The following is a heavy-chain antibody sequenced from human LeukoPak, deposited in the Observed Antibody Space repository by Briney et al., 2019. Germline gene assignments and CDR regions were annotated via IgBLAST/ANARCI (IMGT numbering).Heavy chain of an antibody. CDR1: GGSMSSYY. CDR2: IYYSGST. Sequence: PSETLSLTCTVSGGSMSSYYWSWIRQPPGKGLEWIGYIYYSGSTNYNPSLKSQVTISVDTSKNQFSLKVSSVTAADTAVYYCARGGLDTSNWYSDFDYWGQGTLVTVSS. J-gene: IGHJ4*02. V-gene: IGHV4-59*12. D-gene: IGHD6-13*01. CDR3: ARGGLDTSNWYSDFDY.